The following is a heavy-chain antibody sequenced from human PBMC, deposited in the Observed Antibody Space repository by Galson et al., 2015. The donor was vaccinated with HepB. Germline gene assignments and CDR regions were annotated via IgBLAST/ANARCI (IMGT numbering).Heavy chain of an antibody. J-gene: IGHJ4*02. CDR2: IIPIFGIA. D-gene: IGHD3-22*01. CDR1: GGTFSSYA. Sequence: SVKVSCKASGGTFSSYAISWVRQAPGQGLEWMGGIIPIFGIANYAQKFQGRVTMTRDTSTSTVYMELSSLRSEDTAVYYCARKPRGYYDSSGYAGLDYWGQGTLVTVSS. CDR3: ARKPRGYYDSSGYAGLDY. V-gene: IGHV1-69*10.